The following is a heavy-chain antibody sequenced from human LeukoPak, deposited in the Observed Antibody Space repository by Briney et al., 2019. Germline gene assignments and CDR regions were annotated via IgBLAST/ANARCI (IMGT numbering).Heavy chain of an antibody. CDR1: GGSISSTSYY. CDR2: IYYSGST. J-gene: IGHJ5*02. CDR3: ARLPMDCRSTSCYVGYFDP. D-gene: IGHD2-2*01. V-gene: IGHV4-39*01. Sequence: SETLSLTCTVSGGSISSTSYYWGWIRQPPGKGLEWIGSIYYSGSTYYNPSLKSRVTISVDTSKNQFSLKLSSVTAADTAVYYCARLPMDCRSTSCYVGYFDPWGQGTLVTVSS.